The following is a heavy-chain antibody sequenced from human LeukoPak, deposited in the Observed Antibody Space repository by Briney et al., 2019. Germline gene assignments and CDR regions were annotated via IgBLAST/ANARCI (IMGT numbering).Heavy chain of an antibody. V-gene: IGHV3-48*04. CDR3: ARKRPNYFDY. Sequence: GGSLRLSCAASGFTVSSYTMQWVRQAPGKGLEWVSSISSSSTTYYADSVKGRFTISRDNAENSLYLQMNSLRAEDTALYYCARKRPNYFDYWGQGTLVTVSS. J-gene: IGHJ4*02. CDR1: GFTVSSYT. CDR2: ISSSSTT.